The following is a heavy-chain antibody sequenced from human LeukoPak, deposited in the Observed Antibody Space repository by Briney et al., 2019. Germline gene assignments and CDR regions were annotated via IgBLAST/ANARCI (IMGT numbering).Heavy chain of an antibody. J-gene: IGHJ4*02. Sequence: ASVTVSFKASGYTFTSYGISWVRQAPGQGREWMGWISAYNGNTNYAQKLQGRVTMTTDTSTSTAYMELRSLRSDDTAVYYCAREGRYYYDSSGYYGYFDYWGQGTLVTVSS. CDR2: ISAYNGNT. CDR3: AREGRYYYDSSGYYGYFDY. V-gene: IGHV1-18*01. CDR1: GYTFTSYG. D-gene: IGHD3-22*01.